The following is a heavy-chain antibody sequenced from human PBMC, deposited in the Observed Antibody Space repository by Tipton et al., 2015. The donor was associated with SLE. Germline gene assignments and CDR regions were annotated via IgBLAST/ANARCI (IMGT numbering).Heavy chain of an antibody. D-gene: IGHD1-26*01. Sequence: SLRLSCAVSGFTFSDARMTWVRQAPGKGLEWVGRIKKKGDGGTTDYGAPVKGRFAISRDDSKDTLYLEMYRLKSEDTAVYYCLAETQVGGTSFDYWGQGTLVTVSS. V-gene: IGHV3-15*01. CDR3: LAETQVGGTSFDY. CDR1: GFTFSDAR. J-gene: IGHJ4*02. CDR2: IKKKGDGGTT.